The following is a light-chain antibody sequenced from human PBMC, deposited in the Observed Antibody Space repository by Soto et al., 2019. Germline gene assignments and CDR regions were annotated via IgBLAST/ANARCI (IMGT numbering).Light chain of an antibody. J-gene: IGLJ2*01. Sequence: QSVLTQTPSASGTPGQRVIIFCSGSTSNIGSNAVSWYQQLPGTAPKLLIYSNAQRPSGVSDRFSGSRSGTSAPLAISGLQSEDESDYFCAAWDDRLNGVIFGGGTKLTVL. V-gene: IGLV1-44*01. CDR3: AAWDDRLNGVI. CDR1: TSNIGSNA. CDR2: SNA.